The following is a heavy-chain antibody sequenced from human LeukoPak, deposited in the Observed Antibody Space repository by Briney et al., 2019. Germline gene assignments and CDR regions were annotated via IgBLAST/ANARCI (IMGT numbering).Heavy chain of an antibody. CDR1: GFTFSTYA. J-gene: IGHJ4*02. Sequence: GGSLRLSCAASGFTFSTYAMSWVRQAPGKGLEWVSAIGGSGGSTYYADSVKGRFTISRDNFNDMLYLEMNRLSAEDTAVYYCAKGGGSTYFDYWGQGTLVTVSS. CDR3: AKGGGSTYFDY. V-gene: IGHV3-23*01. D-gene: IGHD2-2*01. CDR2: IGGSGGST.